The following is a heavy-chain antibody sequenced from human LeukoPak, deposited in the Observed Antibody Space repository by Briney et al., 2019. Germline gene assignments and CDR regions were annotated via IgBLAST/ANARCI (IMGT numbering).Heavy chain of an antibody. J-gene: IGHJ4*02. D-gene: IGHD3-10*01. Sequence: SETLSLTCTVSGGSISSYYGSWIRQPPGKGLEWIAYIYYSGSTNYNPYLKSRVTISVDTSKNQFSLKLSSVTAADTAVYYCARRYGSGSSGTFDYWGQGTLVTASS. CDR3: ARRYGSGSSGTFDY. V-gene: IGHV4-59*01. CDR2: IYYSGST. CDR1: GGSISSYY.